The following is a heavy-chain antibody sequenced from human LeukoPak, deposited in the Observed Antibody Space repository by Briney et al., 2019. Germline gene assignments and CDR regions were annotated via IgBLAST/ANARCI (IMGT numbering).Heavy chain of an antibody. CDR1: GFTFSSYA. V-gene: IGHV3-30-3*01. CDR2: ISYHGSNK. J-gene: IGHJ4*02. CDR3: AKDNRRHYTSGPNPDSLH. D-gene: IGHD6-19*01. Sequence: GRSLRLSCAASGFTFSSYAMHWVRQAPGKGLEWVAVISYHGSNKYYADSVKGRFTISRDNSKNTLYLQMNSLRAEDTAFYYCAKDNRRHYTSGPNPDSLHWGQGALVTVSS.